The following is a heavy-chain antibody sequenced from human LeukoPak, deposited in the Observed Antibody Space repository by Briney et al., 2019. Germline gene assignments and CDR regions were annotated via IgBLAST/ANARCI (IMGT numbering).Heavy chain of an antibody. J-gene: IGHJ4*02. D-gene: IGHD3-10*01. Sequence: ASVKVSCKASGYTFTSYGISWVRQAPGQGLERMGWISAYNGNTNYAQKLQGRVTMTTDTSTSTAYMELRSLRSDDTAVYYCARDLLLWFGESHYFDYWGQGTLVTVSS. CDR1: GYTFTSYG. CDR2: ISAYNGNT. CDR3: ARDLLLWFGESHYFDY. V-gene: IGHV1-18*01.